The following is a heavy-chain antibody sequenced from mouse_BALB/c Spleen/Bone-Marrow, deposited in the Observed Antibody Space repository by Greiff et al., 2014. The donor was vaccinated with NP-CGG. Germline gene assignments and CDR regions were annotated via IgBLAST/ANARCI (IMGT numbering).Heavy chain of an antibody. V-gene: IGHV1-18*01. J-gene: IGHJ2*01. CDR1: GYTFTEYT. CDR2: INPNNGGT. D-gene: IGHD2-3*01. Sequence: VHVKQSGPELVKPGASVKISCKTSGYTFTEYTMHWVKQSHVKSLEWIGGINPNNGGTSYNQKFKGKATWTVDKSSSTAYMELRSLTSEDSAVYYCARGWLLRHYFDYWGQGTTLTVSS. CDR3: ARGWLLRHYFDY.